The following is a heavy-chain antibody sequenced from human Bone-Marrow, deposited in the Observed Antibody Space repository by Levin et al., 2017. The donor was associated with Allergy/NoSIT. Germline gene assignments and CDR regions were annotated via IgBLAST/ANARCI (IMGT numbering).Heavy chain of an antibody. Sequence: GGSLRLSCAASGFTFSTYFMAWVRQAPGKGLEWVSVIYNDGRTYYADSVKGRFTLSRDNSKNTLSLQMNSLRAEDTAVYHCARAYGGYEFFDYWGQGTLVTVSS. J-gene: IGHJ4*02. D-gene: IGHD5-12*01. CDR2: IYNDGRT. CDR1: GFTFSTYF. CDR3: ARAYGGYEFFDY. V-gene: IGHV3-66*01.